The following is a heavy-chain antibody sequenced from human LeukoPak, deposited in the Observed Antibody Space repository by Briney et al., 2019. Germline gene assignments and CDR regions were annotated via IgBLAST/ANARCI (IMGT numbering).Heavy chain of an antibody. CDR3: ARNAAVATSRSWFDP. V-gene: IGHV4-59*08. D-gene: IGHD6-13*01. CDR2: IFYDGST. J-gene: IGHJ5*02. CDR1: GVSISSYY. Sequence: SETLSLTCTVSGVSISSYYWSWIRQPPGKGLEWIGYIFYDGSTNHNPSLKSRVSMSVDTSKNQFSLKLNFVTAADTAVYYCARNAAVATSRSWFDPWGQGTLLTVSS.